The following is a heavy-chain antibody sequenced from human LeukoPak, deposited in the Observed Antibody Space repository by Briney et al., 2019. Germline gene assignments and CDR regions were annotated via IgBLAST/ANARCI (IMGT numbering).Heavy chain of an antibody. Sequence: GGSLRLSCAASGFTFSSYAMHWVRQAPGKGLEWVAVISYDGSNKYYADSVKGRFTISRDDSKNTLYLQMNSLRAEDTATYYCAKGYYFDILSGYSSLDSLGQGTLVTVSS. CDR3: AKGYYFDILSGYSSLDS. J-gene: IGHJ4*02. CDR1: GFTFSSYA. V-gene: IGHV3-30*04. CDR2: ISYDGSNK. D-gene: IGHD3-9*01.